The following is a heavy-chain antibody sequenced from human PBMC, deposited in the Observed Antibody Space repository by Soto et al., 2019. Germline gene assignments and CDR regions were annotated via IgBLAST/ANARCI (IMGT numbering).Heavy chain of an antibody. CDR3: ARGMSTPGIDY. V-gene: IGHV3-7*03. D-gene: IGHD2-15*01. J-gene: IGHJ4*02. Sequence: GGSLRLSCAASGFTFSSYWMNWVRQAPGKGLEWVANINQDGSQKSFVDSVKGRFTISRDNAKNSLYLQMNSLGADDTAVYYCARGMSTPGIDYWGQGTMVTVSS. CDR2: INQDGSQK. CDR1: GFTFSSYW.